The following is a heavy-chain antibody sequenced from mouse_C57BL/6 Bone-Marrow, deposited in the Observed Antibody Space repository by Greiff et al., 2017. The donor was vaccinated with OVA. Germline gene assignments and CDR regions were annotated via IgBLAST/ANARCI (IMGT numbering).Heavy chain of an antibody. CDR1: GYTFTSYW. V-gene: IGHV1-52*01. CDR2: IDPSDSET. J-gene: IGHJ1*03. D-gene: IGHD2-5*01. Sequence: VQLQQPGAELVRPGSSVKLSCKASGYTFTSYWMHWVKQRPIQGLEWIGNIDPSDSETHYNQKFKDKATLTVDKSSSTAYMQLSSLTSEDSAVYSCARSDYSNYEDFDVWGTGTTVTVSS. CDR3: ARSDYSNYEDFDV.